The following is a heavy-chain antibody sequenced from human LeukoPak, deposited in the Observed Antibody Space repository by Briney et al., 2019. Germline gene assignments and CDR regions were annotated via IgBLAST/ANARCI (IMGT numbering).Heavy chain of an antibody. J-gene: IGHJ4*02. CDR3: ARDNPPDY. Sequence: GGSLRLSCAASGFTFSSYAMNWVRQAPGKGLEWVANIKQDGSEKSYVESVRGRFTISRDNAKNSLYLQLNSLRAEDTALYYCARDNPPDYWGQGTLVTVSS. V-gene: IGHV3-7*03. CDR2: IKQDGSEK. CDR1: GFTFSSYA.